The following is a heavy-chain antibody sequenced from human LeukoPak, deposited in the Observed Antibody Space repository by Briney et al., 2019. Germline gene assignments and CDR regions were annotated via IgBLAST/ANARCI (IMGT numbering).Heavy chain of an antibody. CDR1: GDSITDYY. V-gene: IGHV4-59*01. CDR2: IYHSGNT. CDR3: AREEGIAAAGALEY. Sequence: SETLSLTCNVSGDSITDYYWSWIRQPPGKGLEWIGFIYHSGNTNYNPSLASRVILSLDTSKTQLSLRLTAVTAADTAVYYCAREEGIAAAGALEYWGQGILVTVSS. J-gene: IGHJ4*02. D-gene: IGHD6-13*01.